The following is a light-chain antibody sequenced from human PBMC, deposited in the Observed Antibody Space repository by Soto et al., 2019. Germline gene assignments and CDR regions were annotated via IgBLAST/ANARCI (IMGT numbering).Light chain of an antibody. J-gene: IGLJ3*02. V-gene: IGLV2-14*01. CDR2: EVS. Sequence: QSALTQPASVSGSPGQSITISCTGTSSDVGAYEYVSWYQHHPGQAPKLMIYEVSDRPSGVSNRFSGSKSGNTASLTISGLQAADEADYCCSSYTSNSTWVFGGGTKLTVL. CDR3: SSYTSNSTWV. CDR1: SSDVGAYEY.